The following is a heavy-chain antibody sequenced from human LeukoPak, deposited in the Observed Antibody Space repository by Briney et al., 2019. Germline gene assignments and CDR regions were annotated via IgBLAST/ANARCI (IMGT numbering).Heavy chain of an antibody. CDR1: GGSISSYY. D-gene: IGHD2-2*01. Sequence: SETLSLTCTVSGGSISSYYWSWIRQPPGKGLEWFGYIYYSGSTYYNPSLKSRVTISVDTSKNQFSLKLSSVTAADTAVYYCAREEPPLYCSSTSCPSGGWFDPWGQGTLVTVSS. CDR3: AREEPPLYCSSTSCPSGGWFDP. V-gene: IGHV4-30-4*08. J-gene: IGHJ5*02. CDR2: IYYSGST.